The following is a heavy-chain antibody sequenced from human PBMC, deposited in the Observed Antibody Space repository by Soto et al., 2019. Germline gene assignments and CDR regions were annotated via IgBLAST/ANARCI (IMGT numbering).Heavy chain of an antibody. D-gene: IGHD6-6*01. Sequence: QVQLVQSGAEVKKPGASVKVSCKASGYTFTSYDINWVRQATGQGLEWMGWMNPNSGNTGYAQKFQGRVTMTRNTSISTAYMELSSLRSEDTAVYYCARGQFKGAARISRAWFDPWGQGTLVTVSS. CDR1: GYTFTSYD. J-gene: IGHJ5*02. CDR2: MNPNSGNT. V-gene: IGHV1-8*01. CDR3: ARGQFKGAARISRAWFDP.